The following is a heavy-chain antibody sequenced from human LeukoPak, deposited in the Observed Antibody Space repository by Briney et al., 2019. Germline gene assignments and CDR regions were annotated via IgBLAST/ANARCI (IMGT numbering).Heavy chain of an antibody. D-gene: IGHD3-22*01. CDR2: IYYSGST. J-gene: IGHJ3*02. Sequence: SETLSLTCTVSGGSISSYYWSWIRQPPGKGLEWIGYIYYSGSTNYNPSLKSRVTISVDTSKNQFSLKLSSVTAADTAVYYCARDLDSSGYYRDAFDIWGQGTMVTVSS. V-gene: IGHV4-59*12. CDR1: GGSISSYY. CDR3: ARDLDSSGYYRDAFDI.